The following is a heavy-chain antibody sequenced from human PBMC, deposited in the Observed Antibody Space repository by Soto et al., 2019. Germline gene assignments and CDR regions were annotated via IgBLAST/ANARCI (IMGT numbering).Heavy chain of an antibody. CDR1: GFTFSSFA. V-gene: IGHV3-23*01. J-gene: IGHJ4*02. CDR3: ARGPSEYIWGSYLRYCDS. Sequence: EVQLLESGGGWVQPGGSLRLSCAASGFTFSSFAMNWVRQAPGKGLEWVSAISGSSGHTYYADSVKGRFIISRDNSKNTLYLQMDSLSADDTAVYYCARGPSEYIWGSYLRYCDSWGQGSLVTVSS. CDR2: ISGSSGHT. D-gene: IGHD3-16*02.